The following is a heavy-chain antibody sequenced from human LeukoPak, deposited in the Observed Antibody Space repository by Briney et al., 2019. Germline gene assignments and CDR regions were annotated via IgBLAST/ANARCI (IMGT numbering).Heavy chain of an antibody. CDR1: GDTFTGYY. CDR2: INPNNGDT. CDR3: ASYPRSISTPPFYH. V-gene: IGHV1-2*02. D-gene: IGHD3-3*02. Sequence: ASVKVSCKDSGDTFTGYYMHWVGQAPGQGVEGMGGINPNNGDTKYAQSFLGRVTMTRNTSTTPAYMELSSLRSDDTAVYFCASYPRSISTPPFYHWGQVTLVTVSS. J-gene: IGHJ4*02.